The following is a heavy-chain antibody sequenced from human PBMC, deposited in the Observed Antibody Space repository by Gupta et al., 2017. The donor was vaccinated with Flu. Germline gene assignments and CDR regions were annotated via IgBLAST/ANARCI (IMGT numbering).Heavy chain of an antibody. CDR3: VRNDDRSGWRGLYYFDY. D-gene: IGHD3-22*01. V-gene: IGHV2-70*01. CDR1: GFSLSTNGVC. CDR2: IDWADDK. J-gene: IGHJ4*02. Sequence: QVTLTESGPALVKPTQTLTLTCTFSGFSLSTNGVCLSWIRQSPGKAPEWLALIDWADDKYYNTSLRTRLTISKDTSKNQVVLTLTNVAPEEKATYYCVRNDDRSGWRGLYYFDYWGQGTLVTVSS.